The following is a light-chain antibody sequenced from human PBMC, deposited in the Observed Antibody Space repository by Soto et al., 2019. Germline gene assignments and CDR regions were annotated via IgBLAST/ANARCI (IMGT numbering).Light chain of an antibody. CDR3: SSYTSSSTYV. Sequence: SVLTKPAYVNGSPGQWITISRNGTSSDVGAYNYVSWYQHHPGNAPKLMIYDVSNRPSGVSNRFSGSKSGNTASLTISGLQAEDEADYYCSSYTSSSTYVFGTGTKVTVL. CDR1: SSDVGAYNY. V-gene: IGLV2-14*03. CDR2: DVS. J-gene: IGLJ1*01.